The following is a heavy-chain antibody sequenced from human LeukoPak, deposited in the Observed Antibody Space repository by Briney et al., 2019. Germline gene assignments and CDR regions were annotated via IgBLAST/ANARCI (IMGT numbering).Heavy chain of an antibody. CDR3: ARGGWLRRTDFDY. Sequence: SETLSLTCTVSDDSISSHYWSWIRQPPGKGLEWIGYVDYSGSTKHNPSLKSRVTISVDTSKNQFSLRLTSVTAADTAVYYCARGGWLRRTDFDYWGQGTLVTVSS. D-gene: IGHD5-12*01. V-gene: IGHV4-59*11. CDR1: DDSISSHY. J-gene: IGHJ4*02. CDR2: VDYSGST.